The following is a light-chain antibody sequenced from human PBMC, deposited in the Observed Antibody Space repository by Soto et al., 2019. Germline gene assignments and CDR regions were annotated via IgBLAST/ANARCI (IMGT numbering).Light chain of an antibody. Sequence: AIQMTQSPTSLSASVGDRVTITCRSSQDIRNYLGWYQQKPGKAPQLLIYGASSLQRGVSSRFSGSGFGTDFTLTISSLQPDDSATSYCLQDRSHFWTFGQGTKVEI. V-gene: IGKV1-6*01. J-gene: IGKJ1*01. CDR3: LQDRSHFWT. CDR2: GAS. CDR1: QDIRNY.